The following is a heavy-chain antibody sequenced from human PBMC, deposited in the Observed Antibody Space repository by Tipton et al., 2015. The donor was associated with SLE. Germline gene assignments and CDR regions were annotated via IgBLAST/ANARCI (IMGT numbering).Heavy chain of an antibody. J-gene: IGHJ5*02. CDR1: GFTFSSYG. CDR3: AKDSRGYSSSWLPFDP. D-gene: IGHD6-13*01. V-gene: IGHV3-30*18. CDR2: ISYDGSNK. Sequence: SLRLSCAASGFTFSSYGMHWVRQAPGKGLEWVAVISYDGSNKYYADSVKGRCTISRDNSKNTLYLQMNSLRAEDTAVYYCAKDSRGYSSSWLPFDPWGQGTLVTVSS.